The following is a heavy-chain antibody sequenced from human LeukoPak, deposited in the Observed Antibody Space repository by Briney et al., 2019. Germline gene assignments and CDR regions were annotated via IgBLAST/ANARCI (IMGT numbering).Heavy chain of an antibody. CDR2: IYTSGST. Sequence: SETLSLTCTVSGGSISPYYWSWIRQPAGKGLEWIGRIYTSGSTNYNPSLKSRVTMSVDTSKTRFSLKLSSVTAADTAVYYCARESGTGTTGNYYYYMDLWGKGTTVTVSS. CDR3: ARESGTGTTGNYYYYMDL. V-gene: IGHV4-4*07. J-gene: IGHJ6*03. D-gene: IGHD1-1*01. CDR1: GGSISPYY.